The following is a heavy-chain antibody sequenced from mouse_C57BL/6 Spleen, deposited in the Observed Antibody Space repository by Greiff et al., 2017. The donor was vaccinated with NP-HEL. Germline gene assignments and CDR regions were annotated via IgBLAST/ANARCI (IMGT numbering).Heavy chain of an antibody. CDR1: GYTFTDYE. CDR2: IDPGTGGT. Sequence: VQLQQSGAELVRPGASVTLSCKASGYTFTDYEMHWVKQTPVHGLEWIGAIDPGTGGTAYNQKFKGKAILTADKSSSTAYMELRSLTSEDSAVYYCTRCVLPLFDYWGQGTTLTVSS. J-gene: IGHJ2*01. D-gene: IGHD6-1*01. CDR3: TRCVLPLFDY. V-gene: IGHV1-15*01.